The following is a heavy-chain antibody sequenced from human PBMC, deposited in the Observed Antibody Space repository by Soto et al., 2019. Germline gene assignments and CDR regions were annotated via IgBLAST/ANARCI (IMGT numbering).Heavy chain of an antibody. J-gene: IGHJ6*02. V-gene: IGHV1-69*01. CDR2: IIPIFGTA. CDR3: APAAAGTGYYYYYYGMEV. Sequence: QVQLVQSGAEVKKPGSSVKVSCKASVGTFSSYAISWVRQAPGQGLEWMGGIIPIFGTANYAQKFQGIVTITADDSASTADMELSSLRSEDTAVYYCAPAAAGTGYYYYYYGMEVWGQGTTVTVSS. CDR1: VGTFSSYA. D-gene: IGHD6-13*01.